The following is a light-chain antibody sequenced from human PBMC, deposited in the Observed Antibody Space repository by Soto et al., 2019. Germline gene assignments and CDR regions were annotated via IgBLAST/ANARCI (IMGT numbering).Light chain of an antibody. Sequence: EIVMTQSPATLSVSPGERATLSCRASQSVRSNYLAWYQQKPGQAPRLLIYDASTRATGIPARFSGSGSGTXFTLXIXSXXSEXXXXXXXXXXXXXPXTXGPGTKVDI. CDR1: QSVRSN. V-gene: IGKV3-15*01. CDR2: DAS. J-gene: IGKJ3*01. CDR3: XXXXXXPXT.